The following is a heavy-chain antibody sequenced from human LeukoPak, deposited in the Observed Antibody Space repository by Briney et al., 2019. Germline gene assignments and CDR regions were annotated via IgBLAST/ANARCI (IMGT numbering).Heavy chain of an antibody. CDR2: ISSSSSYI. CDR1: GFTFSSYS. D-gene: IGHD5-24*01. CDR3: ARDGTAYNSGYGMDV. Sequence: KPGGSLRLSCAASGFTFSSYSMTWVRQAPGKGLEWVSSISSSSSYIYYADSVKGRFTISRDNAKNSLYLRMNSLRAEDTAVYYCARDGTAYNSGYGMDVWGQGTTVTVSS. V-gene: IGHV3-21*01. J-gene: IGHJ6*02.